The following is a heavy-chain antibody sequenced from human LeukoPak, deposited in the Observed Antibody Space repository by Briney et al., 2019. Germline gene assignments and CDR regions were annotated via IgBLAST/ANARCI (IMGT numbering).Heavy chain of an antibody. CDR1: GFTVSSNY. CDR3: AELGITMIGGV. D-gene: IGHD3-10*02. J-gene: IGHJ6*04. CDR2: IYSGGST. V-gene: IGHV3-53*01. Sequence: GGSLRLSCAASGFTVSSNYMSWVRQAPGKGLEWVSLIYSGGSTYYADSVKGRFTISRDNSKNTLYLQMNSLRAEDTAVYYCAELGITMIGGVWGKGTTVTISS.